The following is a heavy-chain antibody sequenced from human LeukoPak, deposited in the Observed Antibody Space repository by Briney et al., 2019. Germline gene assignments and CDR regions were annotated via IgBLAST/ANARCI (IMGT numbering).Heavy chain of an antibody. J-gene: IGHJ3*02. CDR2: IIPIFGTA. D-gene: IGHD3-22*01. CDR3: ARNYYDSSGLSSDAFDI. CDR1: GYTFTSYG. V-gene: IGHV1-69*06. Sequence: ASVKVSCKASGYTFTSYGISWVRQAPGQGLEWMGGIIPIFGTANYAQKFQGRVTITADKSTSTAYMELSSLRSEDTAVYYCARNYYDSSGLSSDAFDIWGQGTMVTVSS.